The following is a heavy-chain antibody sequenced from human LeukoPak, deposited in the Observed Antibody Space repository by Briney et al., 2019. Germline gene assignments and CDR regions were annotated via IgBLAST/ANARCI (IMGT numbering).Heavy chain of an antibody. CDR3: ARDVRYYYDSSGYYRFDY. CDR2: IRDDGGEI. V-gene: IGHV3-7*01. Sequence: GXSLRLSCEASGFTFSSYWMSWVRQAPGKGLEWVANIRDDGGEIYYVDSVKGRFTISRDNAKSSLFLQMNSLRAEDAAVYYCARDVRYYYDSSGYYRFDYWGQGTLVTVSS. CDR1: GFTFSSYW. D-gene: IGHD3-22*01. J-gene: IGHJ4*02.